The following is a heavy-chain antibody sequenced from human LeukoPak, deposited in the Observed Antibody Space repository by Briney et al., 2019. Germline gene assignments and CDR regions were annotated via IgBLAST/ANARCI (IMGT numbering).Heavy chain of an antibody. CDR3: ARDFHGSGSYYTAFDI. CDR1: GFTFSSYS. V-gene: IGHV3-21*01. CDR2: ISSSSSYI. J-gene: IGHJ3*02. Sequence: GGSLRLSCAASGFTFSSYSMNWVRQAPGKGLEWVSSISSSSSYIYYADSVKGRFTISRDNAKNSLYLQMNSLRAEDTAVYYCARDFHGSGSYYTAFDIWGQGTMVTVSS. D-gene: IGHD3-10*01.